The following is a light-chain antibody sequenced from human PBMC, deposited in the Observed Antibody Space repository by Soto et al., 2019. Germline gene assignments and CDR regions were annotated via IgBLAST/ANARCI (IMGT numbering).Light chain of an antibody. CDR3: HQYYSYPFT. Sequence: AIRMTQSPSSLSASTGDTVTITCRASQGISSYFAWYQQKPGKAPTLLIYAASTLQSGVPSRFSGSGSGTDFTLTISCLQSEDFATYYCHQYYSYPFTFGPGTKVXIK. CDR1: QGISSY. J-gene: IGKJ3*01. V-gene: IGKV1-8*01. CDR2: AAS.